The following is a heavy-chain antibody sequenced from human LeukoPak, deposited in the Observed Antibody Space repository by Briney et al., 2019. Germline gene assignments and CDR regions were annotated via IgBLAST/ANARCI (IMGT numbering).Heavy chain of an antibody. Sequence: GGSLRLSCAGSGFTFSNAWMSWVRQAPGKGLEWVGRIKSEPDGGTTDYAAPVKGRFTISRDDSKNTLYLQMNSLKTEDTAVYYCTTQRSRITMVRGVIRSDHWGQGTLVTVSS. J-gene: IGHJ4*02. CDR3: TTQRSRITMVRGVIRSDH. CDR1: GFTFSNAW. CDR2: IKSEPDGGTT. V-gene: IGHV3-15*01. D-gene: IGHD3-10*01.